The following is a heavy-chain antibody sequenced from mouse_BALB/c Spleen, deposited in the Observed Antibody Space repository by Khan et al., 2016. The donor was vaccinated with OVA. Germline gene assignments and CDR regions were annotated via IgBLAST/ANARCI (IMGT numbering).Heavy chain of an antibody. CDR2: INPTSGYT. CDR3: ARDRIDY. J-gene: IGHJ2*01. Sequence: QVQLKQSGAELAKPGASVKMSCKASGYTFNSYWMHWIKQRPGQGLEWIGYINPTSGYTDYNQTFKDKATLTADKSSSTAYMQLSSLTSDDSAVYYCARDRIDYWGQGTARTASA. V-gene: IGHV1-7*01. CDR1: GYTFNSYW.